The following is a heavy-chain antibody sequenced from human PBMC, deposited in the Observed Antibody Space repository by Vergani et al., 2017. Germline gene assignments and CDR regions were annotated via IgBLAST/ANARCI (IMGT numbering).Heavy chain of an antibody. V-gene: IGHV3-20*04. Sequence: EVQLVESGGSLVRPGGSLRLSCAVSGFTFNDYGMTWVRQTPGKGLEWVSSISYNGDRATYRDSVKGRFTVSRDSAKNSLYLQMNNLRAEDTALYYCAKANPRNSGYDYLYYYHAMDVWGQGTTVTVSS. CDR1: GFTFNDYG. J-gene: IGHJ6*02. CDR3: AKANPRNSGYDYLYYYHAMDV. CDR2: ISYNGDRA. D-gene: IGHD5-12*01.